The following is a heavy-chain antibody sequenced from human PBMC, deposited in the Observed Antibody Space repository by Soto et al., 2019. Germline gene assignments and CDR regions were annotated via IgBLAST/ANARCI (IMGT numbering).Heavy chain of an antibody. V-gene: IGHV3-64*01. Sequence: ESGGGLVQPGGSLRLSCAASGSTFSNYEMHWVRQAPGKGLEYVSGISNNGAHTDYAKSVKGRFTISRDNSENTLYLQMGSLRAEDMALYYCARRGYGSRWPNVYMDVWGKGTTVTVSS. D-gene: IGHD6-13*01. CDR1: GSTFSNYE. CDR2: ISNNGAHT. CDR3: ARRGYGSRWPNVYMDV. J-gene: IGHJ6*03.